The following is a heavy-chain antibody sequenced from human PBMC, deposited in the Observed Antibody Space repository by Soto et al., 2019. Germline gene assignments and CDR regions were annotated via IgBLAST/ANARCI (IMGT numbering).Heavy chain of an antibody. CDR1: GYTFSSYD. Sequence: ASVKVSCKASGYTFSSYDINWARQATGQGLEWMGWMNPKSGHTGSAQKFQGRVTMTRDTSISTAYMELSSLRSEDTAIYYCARTDGDLDVWGQGTTVTVSS. D-gene: IGHD4-17*01. CDR2: MNPKSGHT. J-gene: IGHJ6*02. CDR3: ARTDGDLDV. V-gene: IGHV1-8*01.